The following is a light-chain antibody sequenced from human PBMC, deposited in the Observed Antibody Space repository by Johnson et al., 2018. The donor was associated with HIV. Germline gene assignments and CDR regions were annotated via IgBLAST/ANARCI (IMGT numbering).Light chain of an antibody. CDR2: DSN. CDR1: SSNIGNNY. CDR3: GAWDSSLSGFV. V-gene: IGLV1-51*01. J-gene: IGLJ1*01. Sequence: QSVLTQPPSVSAAPGQKVTISCSGSSSNIGNNYVSWYQQLPGTAPKLLIYDSNKRPSGIPDRFSGSKSGTSATLGITGLQTGDEADYYCGAWDSSLSGFVVGTATKVTVL.